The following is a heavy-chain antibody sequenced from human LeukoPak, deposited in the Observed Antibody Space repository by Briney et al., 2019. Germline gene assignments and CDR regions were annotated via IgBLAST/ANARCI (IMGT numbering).Heavy chain of an antibody. CDR1: GFTFSNYA. Sequence: GGSLRLSCVASGFTFSNYAMSWVRQTPGKGLEWVSSISGSGGSTHYADSVKGRFTISRDNSKNILYLQMNSLRAEDTAVYYCAKDWMSTIINYFDYWGQGTLVTVSS. V-gene: IGHV3-23*01. CDR2: ISGSGGST. D-gene: IGHD5-12*01. J-gene: IGHJ4*02. CDR3: AKDWMSTIINYFDY.